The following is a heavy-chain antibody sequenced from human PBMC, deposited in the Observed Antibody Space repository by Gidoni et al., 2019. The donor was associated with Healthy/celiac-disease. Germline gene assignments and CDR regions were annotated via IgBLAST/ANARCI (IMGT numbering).Heavy chain of an antibody. CDR1: GYTFTSYY. Sequence: QVQLVQSGAEVKKPGASVKVSCKASGYTFTSYYMHWVRQAPGQGLEWMGIINPSGGSTSYAQKFQGRVTMTRDTSTSTVYMELSSLRSEDTAVYYCARGGLKSKGYYAAFDYWGQGTLVTVSS. V-gene: IGHV1-46*01. CDR3: ARGGLKSKGYYAAFDY. CDR2: INPSGGST. D-gene: IGHD3-22*01. J-gene: IGHJ4*02.